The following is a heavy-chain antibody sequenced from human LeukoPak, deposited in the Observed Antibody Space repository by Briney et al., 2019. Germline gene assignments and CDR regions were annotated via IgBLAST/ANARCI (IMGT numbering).Heavy chain of an antibody. V-gene: IGHV4-59*12. Sequence: SETLSLTCTVSGGSISSYYWSWIRQPPGKGLEWIGYISYSGSTNYNPSLKSRVTISVDTSKNQFSLKLSSVTVADTAVYYCARERLRSVFDYWGQGTLVTVSS. CDR1: GGSISSYY. J-gene: IGHJ4*02. CDR3: ARERLRSVFDY. CDR2: ISYSGST. D-gene: IGHD3-3*01.